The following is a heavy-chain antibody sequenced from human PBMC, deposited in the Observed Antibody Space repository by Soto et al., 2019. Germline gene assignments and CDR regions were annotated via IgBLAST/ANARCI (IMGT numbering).Heavy chain of an antibody. V-gene: IGHV4-39*01. J-gene: IGHJ4*02. CDR3: ATYQKGYIWNYFDH. CDR1: EASISGSYYY. D-gene: IGHD1-20*01. Sequence: PSETLSLTCAVSEASISGSYYYWAWLRQSPGKGPEWIGSVFYTGFTSYNPSLESRVSVSVDTSKSQFSLKLSAVTAADTAVYYCATYQKGYIWNYFDHWGQGALVTVSS. CDR2: VFYTGFT.